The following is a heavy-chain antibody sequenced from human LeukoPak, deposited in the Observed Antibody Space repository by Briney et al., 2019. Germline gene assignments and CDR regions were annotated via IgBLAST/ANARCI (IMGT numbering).Heavy chain of an antibody. Sequence: SETLSLTCTVSGGSISSYYWSWIRQPPGKGLEWIGYIYYSGTTNYNPSLKSRVTISVDTSKNQFSLKLSSVTAADTAVYYCARDPYDYVWGSSGMDVWGQGTTVTVSS. D-gene: IGHD3-16*01. CDR2: IYYSGTT. CDR3: ARDPYDYVWGSSGMDV. V-gene: IGHV4-59*01. J-gene: IGHJ6*02. CDR1: GGSISSYY.